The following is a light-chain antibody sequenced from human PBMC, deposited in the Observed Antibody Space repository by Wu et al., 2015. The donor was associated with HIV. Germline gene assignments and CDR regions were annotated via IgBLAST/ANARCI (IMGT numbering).Light chain of an antibody. CDR1: HSISGNY. Sequence: EIVLSQSPGTLSLSRGDRATLSCRASHSISGNYLAWYRQKFGQAPRLLIYGASSRATGIPDRFNGSGSGTDFTLSVSGLESEDFGVYFCQQYGASPYTFGQGSKLEI. CDR3: QQYGASPYT. V-gene: IGKV3-20*01. J-gene: IGKJ2*01. CDR2: GAS.